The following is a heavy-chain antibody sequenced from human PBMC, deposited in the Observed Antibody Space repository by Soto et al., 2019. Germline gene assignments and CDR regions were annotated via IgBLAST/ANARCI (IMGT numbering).Heavy chain of an antibody. CDR2: IIPIYAAP. CDR3: ATGPGYSSGWSYFDF. Sequence: SVKVSCKASGGIFRTYAISWVRQAPGQGLEWMGGIIPIYAAPKYAQKFQGRVTISADASTSTTYMELSSLISDDTAVYFCATGPGYSSGWSYFDFWGQGTLVTVSS. D-gene: IGHD6-19*01. V-gene: IGHV1-69*13. J-gene: IGHJ4*02. CDR1: GGIFRTYA.